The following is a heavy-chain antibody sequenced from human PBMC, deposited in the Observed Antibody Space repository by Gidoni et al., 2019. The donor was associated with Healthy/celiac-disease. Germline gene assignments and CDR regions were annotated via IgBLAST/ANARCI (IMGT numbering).Heavy chain of an antibody. CDR1: GFTFSRYA. CDR2: SSASGGDT. J-gene: IGHJ6*02. CDR3: ARSSSGIGLDV. V-gene: IGHV3-23*01. Sequence: EEQLLESGGGLVQPGGSLGLPCAASGFTFSRYAMTRVRQAPGKGLEWVSGSSASGGDTYYADSAKGRFTISRDNSKNTLYLQMNSLRAEDTAVYYCARSSSGIGLDVWGQGTTVTVSS. D-gene: IGHD1-1*01.